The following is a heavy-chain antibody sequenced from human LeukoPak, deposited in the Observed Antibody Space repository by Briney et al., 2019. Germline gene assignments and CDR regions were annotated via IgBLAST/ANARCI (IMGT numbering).Heavy chain of an antibody. Sequence: GGSLRHSCAGYVFTFCNQEIARGPQAPGQGLEWVSSISSSSSHINYAHSVKGRFTISRDKANKSLYMQINSLRAEDTAVNYCARENCSEKDYWGQGTLVTVSS. CDR1: VFTFCNQE. CDR2: ISSSSSHI. V-gene: IGHV3-21*01. J-gene: IGHJ4*02. D-gene: IGHD3-10*02. CDR3: ARENCSEKDY.